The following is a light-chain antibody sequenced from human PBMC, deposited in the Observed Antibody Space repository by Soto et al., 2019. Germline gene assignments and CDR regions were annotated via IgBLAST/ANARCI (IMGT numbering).Light chain of an antibody. CDR1: SSDVGAYKY. V-gene: IGLV2-8*01. Sequence: QSALTQPPSASGSPGQSVTISCTGTSSDVGAYKYVSWYQQYPGEAPKLMIYEVSKRPSGVPDRFSGSKSGNTASLTVSGLQAEDEADYYCTSYVGSDIWVFGGGTKLTVL. J-gene: IGLJ3*02. CDR2: EVS. CDR3: TSYVGSDIWV.